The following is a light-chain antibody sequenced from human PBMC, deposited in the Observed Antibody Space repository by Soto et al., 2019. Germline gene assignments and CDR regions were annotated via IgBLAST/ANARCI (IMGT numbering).Light chain of an antibody. Sequence: EIVLTQSPGTLSLSPGERATLSSSASQSFNSIYLAWYQQKPGQAPRLLVYGASSRATGIPARFSGSGSGTEFTLTINSLQSEDSAVYYCQQHNQWPITFGQGTRLEIK. CDR3: QQHNQWPIT. V-gene: IGKV3D-15*01. CDR2: GAS. CDR1: QSFNSIY. J-gene: IGKJ5*01.